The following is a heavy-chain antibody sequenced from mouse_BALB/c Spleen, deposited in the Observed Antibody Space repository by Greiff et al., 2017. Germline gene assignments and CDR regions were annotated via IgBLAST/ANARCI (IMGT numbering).Heavy chain of an antibody. CDR3: ARDGFTTATLYAMDY. CDR2: ISDGGSYT. CDR1: GFTFSDYY. D-gene: IGHD1-2*01. V-gene: IGHV5-4*02. Sequence: EVQLVESGGGLVKPGGSLKLSCAASGFTFSDYYMYWVRQTPEKRLEWVATISDGGSYTYYPDSVTGRFTISRDNAKDNLYRQMSSLKSEDTAMYYCARDGFTTATLYAMDYWGQGTSVTVSA. J-gene: IGHJ4*01.